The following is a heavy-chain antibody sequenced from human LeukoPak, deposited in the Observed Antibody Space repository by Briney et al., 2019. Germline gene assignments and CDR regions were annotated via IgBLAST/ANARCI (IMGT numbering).Heavy chain of an antibody. V-gene: IGHV4-34*01. CDR2: INHSGST. CDR3: ARGDIVVVPAAMGAFCWFDP. CDR1: GGSFSGYY. J-gene: IGHJ5*02. Sequence: SETLSLTCAVYGGSFSGYYWSWIRQPPGKGLEWIEEINHSGSTNYNPSLKSRVTISVDTSKNQFSLKLSSVTAADTAVYYCARGDIVVVPAAMGAFCWFDPWGQGTLVTVSS. D-gene: IGHD2-2*01.